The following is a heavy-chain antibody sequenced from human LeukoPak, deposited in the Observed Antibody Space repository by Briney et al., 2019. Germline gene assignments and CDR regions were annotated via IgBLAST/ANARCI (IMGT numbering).Heavy chain of an antibody. CDR2: MSGVGVST. V-gene: IGHV3-23*01. J-gene: IGHJ4*02. Sequence: GGSLRLSCTASGFTFSNFAMSWVRQAPGKGLEWASSMSGVGVSTYYADYVKGRFTISRDNSKNTLYLQMHSLRAEDTAVYYCAKVRTGHYFDYWGQGTLVTVSS. CDR3: AKVRTGHYFDY. CDR1: GFTFSNFA. D-gene: IGHD3/OR15-3a*01.